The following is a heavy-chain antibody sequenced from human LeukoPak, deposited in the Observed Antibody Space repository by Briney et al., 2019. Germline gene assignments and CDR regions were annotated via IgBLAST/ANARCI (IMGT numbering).Heavy chain of an antibody. V-gene: IGHV4-4*07. CDR3: ASSPELYYDILTGYPDHLFFDY. Sequence: SETLSLTCTVSGGSISSYYWSWIRQPAGEGLEWIGRIYTSGSTNYNPSLESRVTMSVDTSKNQFSLKLSSVTAADTAVYYCASSPELYYDILTGYPDHLFFDYWGQGTLVTVSS. J-gene: IGHJ4*02. CDR2: IYTSGST. D-gene: IGHD3-9*01. CDR1: GGSISSYY.